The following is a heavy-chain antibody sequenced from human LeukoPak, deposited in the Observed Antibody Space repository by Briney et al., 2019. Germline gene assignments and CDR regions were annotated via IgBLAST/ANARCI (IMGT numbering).Heavy chain of an antibody. D-gene: IGHD3-3*01. CDR3: ARETTIFGVGTLDYYYYMDV. Sequence: GGSLRLSCAASGFTFSSYSMNWVRQAPGKGLEWVSSISSSSSYIYCADSVKGRFTISRDNAKNSLYLQMNSLRAEDTAVYYCARETTIFGVGTLDYYYYMDVWGKGTTVTVSS. V-gene: IGHV3-21*01. J-gene: IGHJ6*03. CDR1: GFTFSSYS. CDR2: ISSSSSYI.